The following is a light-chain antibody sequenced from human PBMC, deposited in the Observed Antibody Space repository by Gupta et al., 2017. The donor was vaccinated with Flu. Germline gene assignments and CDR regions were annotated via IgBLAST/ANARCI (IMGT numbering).Light chain of an antibody. J-gene: IGLJ3*02. CDR3: SSCATSNTVV. V-gene: IGLV2-23*02. CDR2: GVS. Sequence: TTSYTGNKSDVGKYNHVSWYQQHPGKAPKLLIYGVSKRPSDISTRFSASKSGITASLTISGLQAEDEADYYCSSCATSNTVVFGGGTSLTVL. CDR1: KSDVGKYNH.